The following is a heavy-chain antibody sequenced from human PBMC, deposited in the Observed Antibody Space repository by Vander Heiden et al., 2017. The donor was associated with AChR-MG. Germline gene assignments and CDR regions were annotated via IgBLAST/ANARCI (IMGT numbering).Heavy chain of an antibody. V-gene: IGHV3-11*01. CDR1: GFTFSAYY. CDR3: ARDPPVRGVYHDAFDI. J-gene: IGHJ3*02. D-gene: IGHD3-10*01. CDR2: ISSSGSTI. Sequence: QVQLVESGGGLVKPGGSLRPSCAASGFTFSAYYMGWIRQAPGKGLEWVSYISSSGSTIYYADSVKGRFTISRDNAKNSLYLQMNSLRAEDTAVYYCARDPPVRGVYHDAFDIWGQGTMVTVAS.